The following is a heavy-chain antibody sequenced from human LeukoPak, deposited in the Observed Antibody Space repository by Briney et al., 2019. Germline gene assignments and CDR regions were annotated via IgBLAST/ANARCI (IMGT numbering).Heavy chain of an antibody. CDR3: ATDRGYCSSTSCYRYYYYGMDV. Sequence: PGGSLRLSCAASGFTFSSYSMNWVRQAPGKGLEWVSSISSSSSYIYYADSVKGRFTISRDNAKNSLYLQMNSLRAEDTAVYYCATDRGYCSSTSCYRYYYYGMDVWGQGTTVTVSS. J-gene: IGHJ6*02. CDR2: ISSSSSYI. V-gene: IGHV3-21*01. D-gene: IGHD2-2*01. CDR1: GFTFSSYS.